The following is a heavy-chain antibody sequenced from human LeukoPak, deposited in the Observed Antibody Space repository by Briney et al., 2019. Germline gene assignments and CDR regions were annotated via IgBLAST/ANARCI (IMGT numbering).Heavy chain of an antibody. CDR2: ISYDGSNK. CDR3: ARENALYGSGRENY. J-gene: IGHJ4*02. D-gene: IGHD3-10*01. V-gene: IGHV3-30*03. Sequence: GGSLRLSCAASGFTFSSYGMHWVRQAPGKGLEWVAVISYDGSNKYYADSVKGRFTISRDNSKNTLYLQMNSLRAEDTAVYYCARENALYGSGRENYWGQGTLVTVSS. CDR1: GFTFSSYG.